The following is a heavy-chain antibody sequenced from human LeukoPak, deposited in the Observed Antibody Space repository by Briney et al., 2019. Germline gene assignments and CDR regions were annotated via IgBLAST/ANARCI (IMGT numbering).Heavy chain of an antibody. CDR1: GGSISSYY. CDR3: ARSPPVVPAAIRGNYFDY. Sequence: SETLSLTCTVSGGSISSYYWSWIRQPPGKGLEWIGYIYYSGSTNYNPSLKSRVTISVDTSKNQFSLKLSSVTAADTAVYYCARSPPVVPAAIRGNYFDYWGQGTLVTVSS. D-gene: IGHD2-2*01. J-gene: IGHJ4*02. V-gene: IGHV4-59*01. CDR2: IYYSGST.